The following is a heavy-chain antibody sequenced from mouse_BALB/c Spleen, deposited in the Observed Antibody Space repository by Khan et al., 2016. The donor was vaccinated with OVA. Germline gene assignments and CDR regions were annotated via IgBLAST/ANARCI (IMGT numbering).Heavy chain of an antibody. Sequence: EVELVESGGGLVKPGGSLKLSCAASGFTFSSYAMSWVRQTPEKRLEWVATISSGGNYTYYPDSVKGRFTISRDNAKNTLYLQLSSLRSEDTAMYYCARPPITTVVATSYWFFDVWGAGPRSPSPQ. J-gene: IGHJ1*01. CDR1: GFTFSSYA. CDR3: ARPPITTVVATSYWFFDV. V-gene: IGHV5-9-3*01. CDR2: ISSGGNYT. D-gene: IGHD1-1*01.